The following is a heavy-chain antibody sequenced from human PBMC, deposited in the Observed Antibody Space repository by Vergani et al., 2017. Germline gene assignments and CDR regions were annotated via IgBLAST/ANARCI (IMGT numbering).Heavy chain of an antibody. CDR3: AKDAFYGVTGYFDY. J-gene: IGHJ4*02. CDR2: IRWKSGSI. D-gene: IGHD4-17*01. CDR1: GFTFDDYA. V-gene: IGHV3-9*01. Sequence: EVQLVESGGGLVQPGRSLRLSCAASGFTFDDYAMPWVRQAPGKGLEWVSGIRWKSGSIGYADSVKGRFTISRDNAKNSLYLQMNSLRAEDTALYYCAKDAFYGVTGYFDYWGQGTLVTVSS.